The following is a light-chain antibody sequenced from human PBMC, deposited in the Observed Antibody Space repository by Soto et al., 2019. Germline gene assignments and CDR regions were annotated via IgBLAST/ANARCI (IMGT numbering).Light chain of an antibody. CDR2: DVR. CDR1: SSDVGAYNY. V-gene: IGLV2-11*01. Sequence: QPALTQPLSVSGSPGQSVTISCTGTSSDVGAYNYVSWYQQHPGKAPKLVISDVRKRPSGVPDRFSGSKSGNTASLTISGLQSEDEADYYCCSYAGSFLKVFGTGTKVTVL. J-gene: IGLJ1*01. CDR3: CSYAGSFLKV.